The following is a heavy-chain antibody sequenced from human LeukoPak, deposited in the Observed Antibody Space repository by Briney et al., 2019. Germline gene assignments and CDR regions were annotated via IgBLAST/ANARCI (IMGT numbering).Heavy chain of an antibody. J-gene: IGHJ4*02. V-gene: IGHV4-59*01. CDR2: IYNSGST. CDR3: ARARPDTAMAVDY. CDR1: GGSISSYY. D-gene: IGHD5-18*01. Sequence: SETLSLTCTVSGGSISSYYWSWVRQPPGKGLEWIGYIYNSGSTKYNPSLKSRVTVSVDTSKNQFSLKLSSVTAADTAVYYCARARPDTAMAVDYWGQGTLVTVSP.